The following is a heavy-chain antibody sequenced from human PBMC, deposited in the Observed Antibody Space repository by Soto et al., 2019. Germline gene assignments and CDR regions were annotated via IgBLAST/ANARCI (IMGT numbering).Heavy chain of an antibody. V-gene: IGHV3-23*01. CDR3: AKDLSMGYSSGWYAPGRVERDY. CDR2: ISGSGGST. Sequence: EVQLLESGGGLVQPGGSLRLSCAASGFTFSSYAMSWVRQAPGKGLEWVSAISGSGGSTYYADSVKGRFTISRDNSKNTLYLQMNSLRAEDTAVYYCAKDLSMGYSSGWYAPGRVERDYWGQGTLVTVSS. J-gene: IGHJ4*02. CDR1: GFTFSSYA. D-gene: IGHD6-19*01.